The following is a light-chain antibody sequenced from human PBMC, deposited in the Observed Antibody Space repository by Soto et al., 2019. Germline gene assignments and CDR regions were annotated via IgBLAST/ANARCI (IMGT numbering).Light chain of an antibody. Sequence: DIQMTQSPSTLSASVGDRVTITCRARQSISSWLAGYQQKPGKAPKLLIYKASSLESGVPSRFSGRGSGTEFTLNISSLQPDDFATYYCQQYGTLGQGTKLEIK. J-gene: IGKJ2*01. CDR1: QSISSW. CDR3: QQYGT. CDR2: KAS. V-gene: IGKV1-5*03.